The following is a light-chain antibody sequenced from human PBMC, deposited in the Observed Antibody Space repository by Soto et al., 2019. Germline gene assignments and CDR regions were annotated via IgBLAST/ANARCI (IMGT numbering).Light chain of an antibody. CDR2: DAS. J-gene: IGKJ5*01. V-gene: IGKV3-15*01. Sequence: MTQSPTTLPVSPGEKATLSCRASQSVGSNLAWYQQKPGQAPRLLIYDASTRATGIPARFSGSGSGTEFTLTISSLQSEDFAVYYCHQYDYLITFGQGTRLEIK. CDR1: QSVGSN. CDR3: HQYDYLIT.